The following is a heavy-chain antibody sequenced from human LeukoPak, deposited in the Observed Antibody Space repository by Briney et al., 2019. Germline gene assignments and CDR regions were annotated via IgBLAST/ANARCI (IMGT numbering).Heavy chain of an antibody. CDR1: GFSVSSYG. Sequence: PGGSLRLSCAASGFSVSSYGMHWVRQAPGKGLEWVAVISYDGSNKYYADSVKGRFTISRDNSKNTLYLQMNSLRAEDTAVYYCSKKTQGTVYYFDYWGQGTLVTVSS. CDR3: SKKTQGTVYYFDY. D-gene: IGHD4-17*01. J-gene: IGHJ4*02. CDR2: ISYDGSNK. V-gene: IGHV3-30*18.